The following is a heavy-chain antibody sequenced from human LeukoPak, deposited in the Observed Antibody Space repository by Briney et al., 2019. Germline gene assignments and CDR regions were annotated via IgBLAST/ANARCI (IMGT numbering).Heavy chain of an antibody. CDR1: GGSISSSSYY. CDR2: IYYSGST. J-gene: IGHJ4*02. V-gene: IGHV4-39*01. D-gene: IGHD2-2*01. Sequence: SETLSLTCTVSGGSISSSSYYWGWIRQPPGTGLEWIGSIYYSGSTYYNPSLKSRVTMSVDTSKNQFSLKLSSVTAADTAVYYCARQIVVVPAAHFDYWGQGTLVTVSS. CDR3: ARQIVVVPAAHFDY.